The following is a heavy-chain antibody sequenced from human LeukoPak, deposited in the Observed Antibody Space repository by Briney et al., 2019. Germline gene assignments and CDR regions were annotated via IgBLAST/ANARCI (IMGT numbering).Heavy chain of an antibody. CDR3: AKASYGDNYFDY. Sequence: GGSLRLSWAASGFTFDDYAMHWVRQAPGKGLEWVSGISWNSGSIGYADSVKGRFTISRDNAKNSLYLQMNSLRAEDTALYYCAKASYGDNYFDYWGQGTLVTVSS. CDR1: GFTFDDYA. CDR2: ISWNSGSI. J-gene: IGHJ4*02. V-gene: IGHV3-9*01. D-gene: IGHD4-17*01.